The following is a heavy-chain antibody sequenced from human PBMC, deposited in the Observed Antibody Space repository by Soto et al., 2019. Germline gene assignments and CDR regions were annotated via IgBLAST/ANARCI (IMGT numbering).Heavy chain of an antibody. Sequence: LETLSLTCAFSGFSINRDNWLVLGRQPPGKGLEWIGEIYHSGSTSYSPSLKSRVVISVDKSKNQFFLKVTSVTAADTAVYYCAVGELSLSLDYWGQGTLVTVSS. CDR2: IYHSGST. J-gene: IGHJ4*02. V-gene: IGHV4-4*02. D-gene: IGHD3-16*02. CDR3: AVGELSLSLDY. CDR1: GFSINRDNW.